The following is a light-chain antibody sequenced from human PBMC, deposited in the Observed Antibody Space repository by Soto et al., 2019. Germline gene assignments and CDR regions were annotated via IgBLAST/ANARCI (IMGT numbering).Light chain of an antibody. Sequence: EIVLTQSPATLSLSPGERATLSCRASQSVSSYLAWYQQKPGQAPRLLIYDASNRATSIPARFSSSGSGTAVTLTSASQEREDFAVYYCRQGSTPLTFGGGTKVEIK. J-gene: IGKJ4*01. CDR3: RQGSTPLT. V-gene: IGKV3-11*01. CDR2: DAS. CDR1: QSVSSY.